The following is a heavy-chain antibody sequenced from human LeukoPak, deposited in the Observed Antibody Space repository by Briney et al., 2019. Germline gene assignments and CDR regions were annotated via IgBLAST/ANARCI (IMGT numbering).Heavy chain of an antibody. CDR2: ISASDGST. J-gene: IGHJ4*02. D-gene: IGHD5-18*01. Sequence: GGSLRLSCAASGFTFGNYAMSWVRQAPGKGLEWVSSISASDGSTYYADSVKGRFTISRDNSKNTLYLQVNSLRAEDTAVYFCARGNVRGYSYGFDYWGQGTLVTVSS. CDR1: GFTFGNYA. CDR3: ARGNVRGYSYGFDY. V-gene: IGHV3-23*01.